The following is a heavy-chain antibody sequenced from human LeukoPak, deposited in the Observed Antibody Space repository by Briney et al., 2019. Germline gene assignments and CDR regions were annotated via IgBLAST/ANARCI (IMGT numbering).Heavy chain of an antibody. CDR1: GFTFDDYA. J-gene: IGHJ4*02. D-gene: IGHD6-13*01. CDR2: ISWNSGSI. CDR3: AKDRDIAAAGTYFDY. Sequence: GGSLRLSCAASGFTFDDYAMHWVRQAPGKGLEWVSGISWNSGSIGYADSVKGRFTISRDNAKNSLYLQMNSLRAEDTALYYCAKDRDIAAAGTYFDYWGQGTLVTVSS. V-gene: IGHV3-9*01.